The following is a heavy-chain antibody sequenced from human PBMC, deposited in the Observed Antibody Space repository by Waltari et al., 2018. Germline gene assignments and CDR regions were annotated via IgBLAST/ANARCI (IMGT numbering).Heavy chain of an antibody. CDR2: ISHDAGNE. Sequence: QVQLVESGGGVVQPGGSLRLSCAASRFPFRTYAMHWVRRAPGKGLEWVAVISHDAGNEYYTDSVKGRFTISRDNSKNTLYLQMNSLRLEDTAVYYCARAPGVAEAERRWYLDYWGQGTLVTASS. CDR3: ARAPGVAEAERRWYLDY. J-gene: IGHJ4*02. CDR1: RFPFRTYA. D-gene: IGHD2-15*01. V-gene: IGHV3-30-3*01.